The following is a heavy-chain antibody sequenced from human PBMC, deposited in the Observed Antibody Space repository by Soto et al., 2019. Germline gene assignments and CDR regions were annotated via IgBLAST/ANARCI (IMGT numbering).Heavy chain of an antibody. CDR2: ISSSGSTI. D-gene: IGHD3-9*01. CDR3: ARAPESLRYFDY. V-gene: IGHV3-48*03. Sequence: PGGSLRLSCAASGFTFSSYEMNWVRQAPGKGLEWVSYISSSGSTIYYADSVKGRFTISRDNAKNSLYLQMNSLRAEDTAVYYCARAPESLRYFDYWGQGPLVTVSS. CDR1: GFTFSSYE. J-gene: IGHJ4*02.